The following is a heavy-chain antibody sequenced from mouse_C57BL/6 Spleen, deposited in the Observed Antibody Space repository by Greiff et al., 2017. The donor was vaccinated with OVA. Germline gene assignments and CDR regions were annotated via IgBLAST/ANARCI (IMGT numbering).Heavy chain of an antibody. J-gene: IGHJ4*01. V-gene: IGHV1-82*01. Sequence: VQLQQSGPELVKPGASVKISCKASGYAFSSSWMNWVKQRPGQGLEWIGRIYPGDGDTNYNGKFKGKATLTADKSSSTAYMQLSSLTSEDSAVYFCATGWLLRSLAMDYWGQGTSVTVSS. CDR2: IYPGDGDT. D-gene: IGHD2-3*01. CDR1: GYAFSSSW. CDR3: ATGWLLRSLAMDY.